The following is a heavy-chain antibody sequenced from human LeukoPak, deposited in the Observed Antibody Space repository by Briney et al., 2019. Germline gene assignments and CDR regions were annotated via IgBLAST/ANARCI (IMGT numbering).Heavy chain of an antibody. J-gene: IGHJ4*02. D-gene: IGHD3-16*02. CDR1: GYSTNSAYY. Sequence: PSQTLSLTCAVSGYSTNSAYYWGWIRQPPGKGREWIGTIYHRGNTYYHPSLTSRVSISVDTTKNQFSQRLSSVAAADTAMYYCTKDYKPTVIGPSGYWGQGTMVTVSS. CDR3: TKDYKPTVIGPSGY. CDR2: IYHRGNT. V-gene: IGHV4-38-2*02.